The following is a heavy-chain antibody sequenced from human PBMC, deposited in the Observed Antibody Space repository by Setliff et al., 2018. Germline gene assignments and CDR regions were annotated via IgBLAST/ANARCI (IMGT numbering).Heavy chain of an antibody. CDR2: ISYSGST. D-gene: IGHD2-15*01. V-gene: IGHV4-59*08. Sequence: SETLSLTCTVSGDSVSRSYWGWMRQPPGKGLEWIGYISYSGSTTYNPSLKSRVTISLDMSKNGFSLNLTSVTAADTAFYYCARYSASHCTGGSCYIPFGYWGQGTLVTVSS. J-gene: IGHJ4*02. CDR1: GDSVSRSY. CDR3: ARYSASHCTGGSCYIPFGY.